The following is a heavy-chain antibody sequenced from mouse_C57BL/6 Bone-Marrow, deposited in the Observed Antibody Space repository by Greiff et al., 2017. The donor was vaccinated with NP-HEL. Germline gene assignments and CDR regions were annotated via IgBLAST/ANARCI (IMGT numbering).Heavy chain of an antibody. Sequence: VQLQQSGAELAKPGASVKLSCKASGYTFTSYWMHWVKQRPGQGLEWIGYINPSSGYTKYNQKFKDKATLTADKTSSTAYMQLSSLTYEDSSVYYCCIYLYDFDYWGQGTTLTVSS. CDR2: INPSSGYT. J-gene: IGHJ2*01. CDR3: CIYLYDFDY. V-gene: IGHV1-7*01. CDR1: GYTFTSYW. D-gene: IGHD5-5*01.